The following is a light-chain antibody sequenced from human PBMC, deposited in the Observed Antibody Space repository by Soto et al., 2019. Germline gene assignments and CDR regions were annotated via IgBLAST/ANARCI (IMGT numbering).Light chain of an antibody. CDR1: SSDVGGYNY. CDR3: GSYTSSSTVV. V-gene: IGLV2-14*01. Sequence: QSALTQPASVSGSPGQSITISCTGTSSDVGGYNYVSWYQQHPGKAPKLMIYDVSNRPSGVSNRFSGSKSGNTASLTISGLQADDEADYCCGSYTSSSTVVFGGGTKLTVL. J-gene: IGLJ2*01. CDR2: DVS.